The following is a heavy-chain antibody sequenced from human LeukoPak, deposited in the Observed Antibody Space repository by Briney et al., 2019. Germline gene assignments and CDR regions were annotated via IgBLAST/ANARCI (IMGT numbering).Heavy chain of an antibody. J-gene: IGHJ6*03. V-gene: IGHV4-59*02. CDR1: GGSVSDYY. Sequence: SETLSLTCTISGGSVSDYYWSWIRQSPGKGLEWIGYIYHTGSTSYSPSLKSRVTISADTSQNQFSLKLSSVTAADTAVYYCARVGDYVWGSYTFYYYYYMDVWGKGTTVTVSS. CDR3: ARVGDYVWGSYTFYYYYYMDV. D-gene: IGHD3-16*01. CDR2: IYHTGST.